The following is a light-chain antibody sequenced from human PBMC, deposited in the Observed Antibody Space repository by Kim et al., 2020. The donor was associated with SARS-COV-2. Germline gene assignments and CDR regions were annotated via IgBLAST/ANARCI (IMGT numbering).Light chain of an antibody. CDR3: GSYAGSGTMV. CDR1: SRYAGNYNL. Sequence: GWSMTISCTGSSRYAGNYNLVCWFQHHPGKAPKLMVFDDSRRPLGISRRFSGSKSGSAASLTISGLQAEDEADYYCGSYAGSGTMVFGGGTKVTVL. CDR2: DDS. J-gene: IGLJ3*02. V-gene: IGLV2-23*01.